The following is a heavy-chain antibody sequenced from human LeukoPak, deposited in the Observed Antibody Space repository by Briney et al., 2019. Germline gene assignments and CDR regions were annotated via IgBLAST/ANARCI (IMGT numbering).Heavy chain of an antibody. CDR2: ISGSGGST. D-gene: IGHD3-10*01. Sequence: PGGSLRLSCAASGFTMSWVRQAPGKGLEWVSAISGSGGSTYYADSVKGRFTISRDNSKNTLYLQMNSLRAEDTAVYYCAKDKVGSSGYGSGDYWGQGTLVTVSS. J-gene: IGHJ4*02. CDR1: GFT. V-gene: IGHV3-23*01. CDR3: AKDKVGSSGYGSGDY.